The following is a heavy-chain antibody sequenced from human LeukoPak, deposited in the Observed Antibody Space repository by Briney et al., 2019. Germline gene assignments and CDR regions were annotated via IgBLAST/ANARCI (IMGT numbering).Heavy chain of an antibody. V-gene: IGHV3-30*02. CDR1: GFTFSSYG. J-gene: IGHJ4*02. CDR2: IRYDGSNK. CDR3: AISFWSGYYSGFDY. Sequence: GGSLRLSCAASGFTFSSYGMHWVRQAPGKGLEWVAFIRYDGSNKYYADSVKGRFTISRDNSKNTLYLQMSSLRAEDTAVYYCAISFWSGYYSGFDYWGQGTLVTVSS. D-gene: IGHD3-3*01.